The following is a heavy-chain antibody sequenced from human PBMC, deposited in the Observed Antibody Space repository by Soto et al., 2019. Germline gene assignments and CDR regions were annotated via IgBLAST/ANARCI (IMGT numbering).Heavy chain of an antibody. CDR3: ARQHIVVVTAILNWFDP. D-gene: IGHD2-21*02. CDR1: GGSISSSSYY. CDR2: IYYSGST. J-gene: IGHJ5*02. Sequence: QLQLQESGPGLVKPSETLSLTCTVSGGSISSSSYYWGWIRQPPGKGLEWIGSIYYSGSTYYNPSLKSRVTISVDTSKNQFSLKLSSVTAADTAVYYCARQHIVVVTAILNWFDPWGQGTLVTVSS. V-gene: IGHV4-39*01.